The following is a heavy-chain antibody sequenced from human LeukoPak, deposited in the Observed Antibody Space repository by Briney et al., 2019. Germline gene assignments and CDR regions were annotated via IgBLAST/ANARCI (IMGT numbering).Heavy chain of an antibody. CDR2: IYYSGNT. V-gene: IGHV4-59*01. Sequence: PSETLSLTCTVSGGSISSYYWSWIRQPPGKGLEWIAYIYYSGNTNHNPSLKSRVTISVDTSKNQFSLKLSSVTAADTAVYYCARDLGSGGGFDYWGQGTLVTVSS. J-gene: IGHJ4*02. D-gene: IGHD2-15*01. CDR1: GGSISSYY. CDR3: ARDLGSGGGFDY.